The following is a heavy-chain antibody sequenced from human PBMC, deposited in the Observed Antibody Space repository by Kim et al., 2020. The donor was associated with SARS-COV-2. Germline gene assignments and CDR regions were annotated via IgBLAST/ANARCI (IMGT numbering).Heavy chain of an antibody. CDR2: IYYSGST. Sequence: SETLSLTCSVTGGSISSSSYYHRWTRQPPGNRLERFRTIYYSGSTYYNPSLKSRVTISVDTSKNQISLKLSSVTAADTAVYHCERHFRGTTIRFLGLYYFDYWGQGTLVTVSS. CDR1: GGSISSSSYY. D-gene: IGHD3-10*01. V-gene: IGHV4-39*01. J-gene: IGHJ4*02. CDR3: ERHFRGTTIRFLGLYYFDY.